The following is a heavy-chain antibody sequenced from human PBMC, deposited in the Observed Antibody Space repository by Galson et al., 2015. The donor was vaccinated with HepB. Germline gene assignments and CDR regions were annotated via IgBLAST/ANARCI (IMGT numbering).Heavy chain of an antibody. CDR2: ISNDGSST. D-gene: IGHD4/OR15-4a*01. V-gene: IGHV3-74*01. J-gene: IGHJ4*02. CDR3: ARLSA. Sequence: SLRLSCAASGFTFSSYWMHWVRQAPGKGLVWVSRISNDGSSTAYADFVKGRFTISRDNAKNTVYLQMNSLRADDTAVYYCARLSAWGQGTLVTVSS. CDR1: GFTFSSYW.